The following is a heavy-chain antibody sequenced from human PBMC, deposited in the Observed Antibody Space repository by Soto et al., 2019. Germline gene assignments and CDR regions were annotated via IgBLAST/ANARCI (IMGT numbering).Heavy chain of an antibody. CDR1: GYTFTSYD. D-gene: IGHD3-10*02. CDR3: AREALFRMDV. Sequence: QVQLVQSGAEVKKPGASVKVSCKASGYTFTSYDINWVRHATGQGLEWMGWMNPNSGNTASAQKSQGRVTMTRNTSISTASMELSSLRSADTAVYYCAREALFRMDVWGRGTTVTVSS. V-gene: IGHV1-8*01. CDR2: MNPNSGNT. J-gene: IGHJ6*02.